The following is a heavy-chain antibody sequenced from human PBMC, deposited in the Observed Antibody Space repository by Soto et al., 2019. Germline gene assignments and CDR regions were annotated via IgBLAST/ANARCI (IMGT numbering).Heavy chain of an antibody. Sequence: ASVKVSCKASGYTFTGYYMHWVRQAPGKGLEWMGGFDPEDGETIYAQKFQGRVTMTEDTSTDTAYMELSSLRSEDTAVYYCATWAGYFDYWGQGTLVTVSS. D-gene: IGHD6-19*01. CDR2: FDPEDGET. J-gene: IGHJ4*02. CDR1: GYTFTGYY. V-gene: IGHV1-24*01. CDR3: ATWAGYFDY.